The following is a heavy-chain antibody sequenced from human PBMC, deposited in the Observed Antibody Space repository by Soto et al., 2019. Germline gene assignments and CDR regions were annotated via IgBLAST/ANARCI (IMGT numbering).Heavy chain of an antibody. Sequence: PSETLSLTCTVSGDSVTSGDYYWSWIRQPPGKGLDCFGFFFYGGDTNHSPSLKSRLALSLDTSKNRFSLKLSFVTVADTAVFFCARIPVDTYMIYWWDPWGKGTLVTV. CDR2: FFYGGDT. CDR1: GDSVTSGDYY. J-gene: IGHJ5*01. D-gene: IGHD5-18*01. CDR3: ARIPVDTYMIYWWDP. V-gene: IGHV4-61*08.